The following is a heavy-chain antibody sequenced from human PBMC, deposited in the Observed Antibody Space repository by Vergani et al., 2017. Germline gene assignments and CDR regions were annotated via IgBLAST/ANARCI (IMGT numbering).Heavy chain of an antibody. V-gene: IGHV3-13*01. CDR3: ARAVSTTVGDPPGY. CDR2: IGTAGDT. CDR1: GFTFSSYD. D-gene: IGHD4-17*01. J-gene: IGHJ4*02. Sequence: EVQVLESGGDLVQPGGSLRLSCVTSGFTFSSYDMHWVRQATGKGLEWVSAIGTAGDTYYPGSVKGRFTISRENAKNSLYLQMNSLRAGDTAIYYCARAVSTTVGDPPGYWGQGTLVTVSS.